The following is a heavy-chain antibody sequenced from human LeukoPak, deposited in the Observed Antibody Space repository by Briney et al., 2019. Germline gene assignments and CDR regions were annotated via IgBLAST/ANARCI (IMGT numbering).Heavy chain of an antibody. CDR2: ISYDGSNK. CDR3: ARSLQGYCSGGSCLFDY. Sequence: GRSLRLSCAASGFTFSSYATHWVRQAPGKGLEWVAVISYDGSNKYYADSVKGRFTISRDNSKNTLYLQMNSLRAEDTAVYYCARSLQGYCSGGSCLFDYWGQGTLVTVSS. J-gene: IGHJ4*02. D-gene: IGHD2-15*01. CDR1: GFTFSSYA. V-gene: IGHV3-30*04.